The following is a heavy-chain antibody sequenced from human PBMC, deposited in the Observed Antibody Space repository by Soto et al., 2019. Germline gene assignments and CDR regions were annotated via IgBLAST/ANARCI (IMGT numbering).Heavy chain of an antibody. CDR2: ISGSGGST. V-gene: IGHV3-23*01. J-gene: IGHJ4*02. CDR1: GFTFSSYA. D-gene: IGHD3-22*01. Sequence: GGSLRLSCAASGFTFSSYAMSWVRQAPGKGLEWVSAISGSGGSTYYADSVKGRFTISRDNSKNTLYLQMNSLRAEDTAVYYCANPNFLHYDSSGYFDYWGQGTLVTVSS. CDR3: ANPNFLHYDSSGYFDY.